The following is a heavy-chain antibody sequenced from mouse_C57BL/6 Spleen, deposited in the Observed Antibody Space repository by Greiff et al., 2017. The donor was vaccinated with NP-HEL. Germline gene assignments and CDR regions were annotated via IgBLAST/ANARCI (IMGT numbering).Heavy chain of an antibody. CDR2: ISSGSSTI. V-gene: IGHV5-17*01. CDR1: GFTFSDYG. J-gene: IGHJ4*01. Sequence: EVMLVESGGGLVKPGGSLKLSCAASGFTFSDYGMHWVRQAPEKGLEWVAYISSGSSTIYYADTVKGRFTISRDNAKNTLFLQMTSLRSEDTAMYYCARGYYGSSYDAMDYWGQVTSVTVSS. D-gene: IGHD1-1*01. CDR3: ARGYYGSSYDAMDY.